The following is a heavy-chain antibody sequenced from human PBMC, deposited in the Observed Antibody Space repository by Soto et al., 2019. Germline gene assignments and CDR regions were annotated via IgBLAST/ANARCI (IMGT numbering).Heavy chain of an antibody. Sequence: GGALRRSCGASGFTLSSYWMSWIRQVPGKGLEWVANTKGDGSEMYLIDSVAGRFTISRDNARNTVSLQMNNLRVEDTALYYCVRGGRGGWHFDSWGQGTLVTVSS. CDR1: GFTLSSYW. V-gene: IGHV3-7*01. CDR2: TKGDGSEM. CDR3: VRGGRGGWHFDS. J-gene: IGHJ4*02. D-gene: IGHD6-19*01.